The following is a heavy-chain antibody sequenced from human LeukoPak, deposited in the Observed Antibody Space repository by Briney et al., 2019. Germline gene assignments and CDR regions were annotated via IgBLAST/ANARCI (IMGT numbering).Heavy chain of an antibody. CDR3: AREQLWSGYYFDY. Sequence: GGSLRLSCAASGFTFSAYSMNWVRQAPGKGLEWVAVIWYDGSNKYYADSVKGRFTISRDNSKNTLYLQMNSLRAEDTAVYYCAREQLWSGYYFDYWGQGTLVTVSS. D-gene: IGHD5-18*01. V-gene: IGHV3-33*08. CDR1: GFTFSAYS. J-gene: IGHJ4*02. CDR2: IWYDGSNK.